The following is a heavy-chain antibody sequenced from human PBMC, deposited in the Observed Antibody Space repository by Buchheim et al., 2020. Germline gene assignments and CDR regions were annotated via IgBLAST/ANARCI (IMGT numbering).Heavy chain of an antibody. V-gene: IGHV3-23*01. CDR3: AKDRAPRYSSTSCCYGMDV. J-gene: IGHJ6*02. CDR2: ISGSGGST. Sequence: EVQLLESGGGLVQPGGSLRLSCAASGFTFSSYATSWVRQAPGKGLEWVSAISGSGGSTYYADSVKGRFTISRDNSKNTLYLQMNSLRAEDTAVYYCAKDRAPRYSSTSCCYGMDVWGQGTT. CDR1: GFTFSSYA. D-gene: IGHD2-2*01.